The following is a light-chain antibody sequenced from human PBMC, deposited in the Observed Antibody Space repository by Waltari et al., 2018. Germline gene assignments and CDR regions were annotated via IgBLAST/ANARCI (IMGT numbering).Light chain of an antibody. Sequence: QSALTQPRSVSGSPGQSVPISCTGNSGDVGAYNSVSWYQHHPGKAPNLIIYDVDKRPSGVPDRFSGSKSGNTASLTISGLQSDDEADFYCCSYAGDYSLVFGTGTKVTVL. CDR3: CSYAGDYSLV. J-gene: IGLJ1*01. CDR1: SGDVGAYNS. V-gene: IGLV2-11*01. CDR2: DVD.